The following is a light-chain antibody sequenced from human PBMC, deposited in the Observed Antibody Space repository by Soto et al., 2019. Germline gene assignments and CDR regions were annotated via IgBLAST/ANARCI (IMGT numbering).Light chain of an antibody. Sequence: EMVMTQSPATLSVSPGERATLSCRASQSLSSNLAWYQQKPGQAPRLLIYGASTRATGIPARFSGSGSGTEFTLTISSLQSEDFAVYYCQQYNNWPPWTFGQGTKVEIK. V-gene: IGKV3-15*01. J-gene: IGKJ1*01. CDR1: QSLSSN. CDR2: GAS. CDR3: QQYNNWPPWT.